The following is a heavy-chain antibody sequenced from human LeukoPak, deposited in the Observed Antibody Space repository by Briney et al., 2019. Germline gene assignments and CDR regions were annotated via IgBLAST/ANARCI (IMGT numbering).Heavy chain of an antibody. CDR3: LMSLTAHYYSGLDV. D-gene: IGHD2-21*02. Sequence: GGSLRLSCAASGFTFSSYVMNWVRQAPGKGLEWVANIKQDGSEKYYVDSVKGRFTISRDNAKNSLFLQMDSLRADDTAVYHCLMSLTAHYYSGLDVWGQGTTVTVSS. J-gene: IGHJ6*02. CDR1: GFTFSSYV. V-gene: IGHV3-7*02. CDR2: IKQDGSEK.